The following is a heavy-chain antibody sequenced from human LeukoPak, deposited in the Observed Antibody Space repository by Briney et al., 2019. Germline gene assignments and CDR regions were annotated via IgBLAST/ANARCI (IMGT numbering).Heavy chain of an antibody. D-gene: IGHD3-9*01. CDR1: GFTVSSNY. Sequence: GGSLRLSCAASGFTVSSNYMSWVRQAPGKELEWVSVIYSGGSTYYADSVKGRFTISRDNSKNTLYLQMNSLRAEDTAVYYCAKDLGLRYFDEWGQGTLVTVSS. V-gene: IGHV3-53*01. CDR2: IYSGGST. CDR3: AKDLGLRYFDE. J-gene: IGHJ4*02.